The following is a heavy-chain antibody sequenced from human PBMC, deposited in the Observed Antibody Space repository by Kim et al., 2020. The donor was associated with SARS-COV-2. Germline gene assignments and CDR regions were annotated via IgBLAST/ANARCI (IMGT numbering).Heavy chain of an antibody. CDR2: INHSGST. Sequence: SETLSLTCAVYGGSFSGYYWSWIRQPPGKGLEWIGEINHSGSTNYNPSLKSRVTISVDTSKNQFSLKLSSVTAADTAVYYCARAYCSGGSCYRLKPNWF. J-gene: IGHJ5*01. CDR1: GGSFSGYY. V-gene: IGHV4-34*01. D-gene: IGHD2-15*01. CDR3: ARAYCSGGSCYRLKPNWF.